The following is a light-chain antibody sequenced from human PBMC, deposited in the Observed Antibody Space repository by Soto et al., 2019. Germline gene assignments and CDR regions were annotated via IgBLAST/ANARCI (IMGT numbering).Light chain of an antibody. V-gene: IGLV1-47*01. Sequence: QSVLSQPPSASGTPGQRVTISCSGSSSNIGRNYVYWYQQVPGTAPKLLIFRNNQRPSGVPDRFSGSRSGTSASLAISGLRSEDEADYCCAAWDYSLSGYWVFGGGTQRTVL. J-gene: IGLJ3*02. CDR3: AAWDYSLSGYWV. CDR1: SSNIGRNY. CDR2: RNN.